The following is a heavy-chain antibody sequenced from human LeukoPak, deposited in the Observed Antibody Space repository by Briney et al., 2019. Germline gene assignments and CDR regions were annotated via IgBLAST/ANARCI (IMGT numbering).Heavy chain of an antibody. Sequence: GGSLRLSCVGSGFTFSSYWMTWVRQAPGKGLEWVANIKQDGSEQNYVDSVKGRFTISRDNAKNSLSLQMNSLRADDTAVYYCVRYRMVYEYTDARRDYWGQGTLVTVSS. V-gene: IGHV3-7*03. J-gene: IGHJ4*02. CDR1: GFTFSSYW. CDR2: IKQDGSEQ. CDR3: VRYRMVYEYTDARRDY. D-gene: IGHD2-8*01.